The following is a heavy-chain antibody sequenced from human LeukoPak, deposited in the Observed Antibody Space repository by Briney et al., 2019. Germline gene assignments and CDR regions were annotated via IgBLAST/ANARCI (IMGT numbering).Heavy chain of an antibody. V-gene: IGHV4-4*07. J-gene: IGHJ5*02. CDR2: IYTSGST. CDR3: AREVRDSYYYDGSGYSFFNWFDP. Sequence: SETLSLTCTVSGGSISSYYWSWIRQPAGKGLEWIGRIYTSGSTNYNPSLKSRVTMSVDTSKNQFSLKLSSVTAADTAVYYCAREVRDSYYYDGSGYSFFNWFDPWGQRTLVTVSS. D-gene: IGHD3-22*01. CDR1: GGSISSYY.